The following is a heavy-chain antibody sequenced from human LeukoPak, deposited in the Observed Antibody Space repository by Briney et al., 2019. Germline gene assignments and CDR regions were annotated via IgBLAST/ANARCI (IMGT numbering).Heavy chain of an antibody. V-gene: IGHV4-38-2*02. D-gene: IGHD3-10*01. CDR3: ARDLYRGAYYYYFMDV. CDR2: IYHSGST. CDR1: GYSISSGYY. J-gene: IGHJ6*03. Sequence: PSETLSLTCTVSGYSISSGYYWGWIRQPPGKGLEWIGSIYHSGSTYYNPSLKSRVTISVDTSKNQFSLKLSSVTAADTAVYYCARDLYRGAYYYYFMDVWGKGTTVTVSS.